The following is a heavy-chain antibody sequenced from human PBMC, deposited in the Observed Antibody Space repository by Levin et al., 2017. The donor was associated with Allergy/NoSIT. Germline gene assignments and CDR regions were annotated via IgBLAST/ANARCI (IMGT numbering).Heavy chain of an antibody. CDR3: VREVSTGWSYYFDH. CDR2: IDWRGTNTRGST. V-gene: IGHV3-20*04. CDR1: GFSFDIHG. D-gene: IGHD6-19*01. Sequence: GGSLRLSCTASGFSFDIHGMSWVRQVPGKGLEWVSGIDWRGTNTRGSTGYADSVKGRFTISRDNAKNSLYLQLNSLRVEDTALYYCVREVSTGWSYYFDHWGQGALVTVSS. J-gene: IGHJ4*02.